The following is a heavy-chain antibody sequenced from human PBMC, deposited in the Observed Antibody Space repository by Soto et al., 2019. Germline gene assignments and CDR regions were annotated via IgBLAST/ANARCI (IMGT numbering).Heavy chain of an antibody. D-gene: IGHD6-13*01. V-gene: IGHV3-30-3*01. J-gene: IGHJ4*02. Sequence: GGSLRLSCAASGFTFSSYAMHWVRQAPGKGLEWVAVISYDGSNKYYADSVKGRFTISRDNSKNTLYLQMNSLRAEDTDVYYCASWPIAAAGTWGPSDYWGQGTLVTVSS. CDR1: GFTFSSYA. CDR3: ASWPIAAAGTWGPSDY. CDR2: ISYDGSNK.